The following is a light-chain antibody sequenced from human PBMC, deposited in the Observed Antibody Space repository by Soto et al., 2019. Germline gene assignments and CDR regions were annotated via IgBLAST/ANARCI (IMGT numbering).Light chain of an antibody. V-gene: IGLV2-23*01. CDR2: EGS. CDR3: CSYAGSSTLVV. Sequence: QSALTQPASVSGSPGQSITISCTGTSSDVGSYNIVSWYQQHPGKAPKLMIYEGSKRPSGVSNRFSGSKSGNTASLTISGLLAEDEADYYCCSYAGSSTLVVFGRGTKVNVL. J-gene: IGLJ2*01. CDR1: SSDVGSYNI.